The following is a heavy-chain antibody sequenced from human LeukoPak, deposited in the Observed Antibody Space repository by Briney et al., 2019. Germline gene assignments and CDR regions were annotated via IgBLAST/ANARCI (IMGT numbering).Heavy chain of an antibody. CDR1: GGSFSGYY. Sequence: SETLSLTCAVYGGSFSGYYWSWIRQPPGKGLEWIGEINHSGSTNYNPSLKSRVTISVDTSKNQFSLKLSSVTAADTAVYNCARARRIQLWYGGWFDPWGQGTLVTVSS. V-gene: IGHV4-34*01. J-gene: IGHJ5*02. CDR3: ARARRIQLWYGGWFDP. CDR2: INHSGST. D-gene: IGHD5-18*01.